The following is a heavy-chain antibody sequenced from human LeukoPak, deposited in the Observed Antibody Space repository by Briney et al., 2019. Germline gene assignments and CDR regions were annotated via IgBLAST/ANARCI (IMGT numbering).Heavy chain of an antibody. Sequence: GGSLRLSCAASGFTFSSYGMHWVRQAPGKGLEWVAVISYDGSNKYYADSVKGRFTISRDNSKNTLYLQMNSLRAEDTAVYYCATSYDYSNLDYWGQGTLVTVSS. CDR1: GFTFSSYG. D-gene: IGHD4-11*01. CDR2: ISYDGSNK. V-gene: IGHV3-30*03. CDR3: ATSYDYSNLDY. J-gene: IGHJ4*02.